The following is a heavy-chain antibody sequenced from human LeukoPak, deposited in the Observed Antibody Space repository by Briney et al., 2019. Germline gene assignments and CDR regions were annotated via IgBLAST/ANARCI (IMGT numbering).Heavy chain of an antibody. Sequence: PSETLSLTCTVSGGSISSGGYYWSWIRQPPGKGLEWIGYIYHSGSTYYNPSLKSRVTISVDRSKNQFSLKLSSVTAADTAVYYCARFLRDSYSLFDYWGQGTLVTVSS. CDR2: IYHSGST. V-gene: IGHV4-30-2*01. CDR1: GGSISSGGYY. J-gene: IGHJ4*02. CDR3: ARFLRDSYSLFDY. D-gene: IGHD3-10*01.